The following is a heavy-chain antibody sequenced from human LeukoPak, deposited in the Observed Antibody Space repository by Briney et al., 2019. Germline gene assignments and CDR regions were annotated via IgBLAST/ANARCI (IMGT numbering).Heavy chain of an antibody. CDR2: ISAYKGNT. CDR1: GYTFTSYG. CDR3: ARSHYYDSSGYHLIGFKY. J-gene: IGHJ4*02. D-gene: IGHD3-22*01. V-gene: IGHV1-18*01. Sequence: ASVKVSCKASGYTFTSYGISWVRQAPGQELEWMGWISAYKGNTNYAQKLQGRVTMATDTSTSTAYMELRSLRSDDTAVYYCARSHYYDSSGYHLIGFKYWGQGTLVTVSS.